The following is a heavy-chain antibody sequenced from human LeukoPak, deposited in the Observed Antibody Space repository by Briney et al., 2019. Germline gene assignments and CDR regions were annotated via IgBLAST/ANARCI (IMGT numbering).Heavy chain of an antibody. CDR1: GFTFSSYA. J-gene: IGHJ4*02. D-gene: IGHD5-12*01. V-gene: IGHV3-23*01. CDR2: ISGSGGST. Sequence: TGGSLRHSCAASGFTFSSYAMSWDRQAPGKGLEWVSAISGSGGSTYYADSVKGRFTISGDNSKNTLYLQMNSLRAEDTAVYYCAKDRGYSGYDSYPWAYWGQGTLVTVSS. CDR3: AKDRGYSGYDSYPWAY.